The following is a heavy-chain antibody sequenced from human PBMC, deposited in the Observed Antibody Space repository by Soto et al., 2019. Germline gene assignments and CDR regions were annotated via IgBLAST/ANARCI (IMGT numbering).Heavy chain of an antibody. J-gene: IGHJ6*03. Sequence: GGSLRLSCAASGFTFSSYWMSWVRQAPGKGLEWVANIKQDGSEKYYVDSVKGRFTISRDNAKNSLYLQMNSLRAEDTAVYYCASVAPIAARPDYYYYHMDVWGKGTTVTVSS. CDR1: GFTFSSYW. V-gene: IGHV3-7*03. CDR3: ASVAPIAARPDYYYYHMDV. D-gene: IGHD6-6*01. CDR2: IKQDGSEK.